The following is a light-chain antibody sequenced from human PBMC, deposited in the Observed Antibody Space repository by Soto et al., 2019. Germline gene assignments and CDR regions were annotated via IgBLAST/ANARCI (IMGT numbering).Light chain of an antibody. Sequence: DIQMTQSPSSLSVSVGDRVTITCRASQSIGRWLAWYQQKPGKAPKLLIYDASSLESGVPSRFSGSGSGTEFTLTISSLQPDDFATYYCQQYNTYSPERTFGQGTKVDIK. CDR2: DAS. CDR1: QSIGRW. J-gene: IGKJ1*01. V-gene: IGKV1-5*01. CDR3: QQYNTYSPERT.